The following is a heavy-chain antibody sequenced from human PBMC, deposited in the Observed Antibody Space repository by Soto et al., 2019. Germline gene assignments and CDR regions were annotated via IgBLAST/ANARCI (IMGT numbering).Heavy chain of an antibody. CDR1: GFTFSGSA. V-gene: IGHV3-73*01. CDR3: TLPPRYCAGDCYSVDAFNT. CDR2: IRSKANNYAT. J-gene: IGHJ3*02. Sequence: GGSLRLPCAASGFTFSGSAMHWVRQASGKGLEWVGHIRSKANNYATAYAASVKGRLTISRDDSKNTAYLQMSSLNTEDTAVYYCTLPPRYCAGDCYSVDAFNTSGQGTMVTVSS. D-gene: IGHD2-21*02.